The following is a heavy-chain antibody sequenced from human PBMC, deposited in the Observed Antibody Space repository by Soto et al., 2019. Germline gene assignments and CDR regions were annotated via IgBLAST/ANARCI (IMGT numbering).Heavy chain of an antibody. D-gene: IGHD2-15*01. V-gene: IGHV1-8*01. CDR3: ARGLFCSGGSCYFGRVFDY. CDR1: GYTFTSYD. J-gene: IGHJ4*02. Sequence: ASVKVSCKASGYTFTSYDINWVRQATGQGLEWMGWMNPNSGNTGYAQKFQGRVTMTRNTSISTAYMELSSLRSEDTAVYYCARGLFCSGGSCYFGRVFDYWGQGTLVTVSS. CDR2: MNPNSGNT.